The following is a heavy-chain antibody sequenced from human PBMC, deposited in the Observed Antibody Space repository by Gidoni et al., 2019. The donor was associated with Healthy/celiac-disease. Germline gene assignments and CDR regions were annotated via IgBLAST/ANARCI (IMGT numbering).Heavy chain of an antibody. CDR2: IIPICGTA. CDR3: AREETTGGGSPFDY. V-gene: IGHV1-69*01. D-gene: IGHD1-26*01. J-gene: IGHJ4*02. Sequence: QVQLVQSGAEVKKPGSSVKVSCQASGGTFSSYAISWLRQAPGQGLEWLGGIIPICGTANYAQKFQGRVTITADESTSTAYMELSSLRSEDTAVYYCAREETTGGGSPFDYWGQGTLVTVSS. CDR1: GGTFSSYA.